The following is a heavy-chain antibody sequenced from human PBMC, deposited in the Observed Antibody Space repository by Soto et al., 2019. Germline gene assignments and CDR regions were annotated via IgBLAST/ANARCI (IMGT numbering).Heavy chain of an antibody. J-gene: IGHJ5*02. D-gene: IGHD3-10*01. V-gene: IGHV4-61*01. CDR2: IYYSGST. CDR3: ARGGGDSNWFDP. CDR1: GGSVSSGSYY. Sequence: SETLSLTCTVSGGSVSSGSYYWSWIRQPPGKGLEWIGYIYYSGSTNYNPSLKSRVTISVDASKNQFSLKLSSVTAADTAVYYCARGGGDSNWFDPWRQGTLVTVSS.